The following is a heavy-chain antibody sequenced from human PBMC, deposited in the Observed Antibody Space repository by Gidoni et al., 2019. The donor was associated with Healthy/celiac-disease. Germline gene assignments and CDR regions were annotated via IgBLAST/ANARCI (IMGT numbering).Heavy chain of an antibody. Sequence: EVQLVESGGGLVKPGGSLRLSCAASGFTFSNAWMSWVRQAPGKGLEWFGRIKSKTDGGTTDYAAPVKGRFTISRDDSKNTLYLQMNSLKTEDTAVYYCTTIQPSYPFYWGQGTLVTVSS. D-gene: IGHD2-21*01. J-gene: IGHJ4*02. CDR1: GFTFSNAW. CDR2: IKSKTDGGTT. V-gene: IGHV3-15*01. CDR3: TTIQPSYPFY.